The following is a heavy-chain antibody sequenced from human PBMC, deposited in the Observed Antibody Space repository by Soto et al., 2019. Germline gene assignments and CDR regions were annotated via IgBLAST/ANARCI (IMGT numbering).Heavy chain of an antibody. Sequence: GGSLRLSCAASGFTFSSYGMHWVRQAPGKGLEWVAVISYDGSNKYYADSVKGRFTISRDNSKNTLYLQMNSLRAEDTAVYYCAKEASEYEWFAFDYWGQGTLVTVSS. CDR2: ISYDGSNK. J-gene: IGHJ4*02. V-gene: IGHV3-30*18. CDR3: AKEASEYEWFAFDY. D-gene: IGHD3-3*01. CDR1: GFTFSSYG.